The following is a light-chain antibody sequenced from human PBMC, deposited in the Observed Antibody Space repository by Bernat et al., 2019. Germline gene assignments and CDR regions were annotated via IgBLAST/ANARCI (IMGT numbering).Light chain of an antibody. Sequence: QSALTQPPSASGPPGQSVTISCTGTSSDVGGYNYVSWYQQHPGKAPKLMIYEVSKRPSGVPDRFSGSKSGNTASLTVSGLQAEDQAEYYCSSYAGSNTPYVFGTGTKVSVL. CDR2: EVS. V-gene: IGLV2-8*01. CDR1: SSDVGGYNY. CDR3: SSYAGSNTPYV. J-gene: IGLJ1*01.